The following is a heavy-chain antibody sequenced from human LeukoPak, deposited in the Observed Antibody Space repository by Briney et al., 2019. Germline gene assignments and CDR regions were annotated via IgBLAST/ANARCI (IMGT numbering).Heavy chain of an antibody. CDR1: GFTFSSYW. Sequence: GGSLRLSCAASGFTFSSYWMSWVRQAPGKGLEWVANIKQDGSEKYYVDSVEGRFTISRDNAKNSLYLQMNSLRAEDTAVYYCARISTVTIFGVVIIHDFDYWGQGTLVTVSS. D-gene: IGHD3-3*01. CDR2: IKQDGSEK. J-gene: IGHJ4*02. V-gene: IGHV3-7*01. CDR3: ARISTVTIFGVVIIHDFDY.